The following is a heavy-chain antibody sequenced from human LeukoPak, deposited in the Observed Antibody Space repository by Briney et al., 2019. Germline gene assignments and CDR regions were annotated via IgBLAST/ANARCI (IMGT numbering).Heavy chain of an antibody. CDR3: ARVRWDGSGSYLGDY. CDR2: IYSGGST. J-gene: IGHJ4*02. CDR1: GFTVSSNY. Sequence: GGSLRLSCAASGFTVSSNYMSWVRQAPGKGLEWVSVIYSGGSTYYADSVKGRFTISRDNSKNTLYLQMNSLRAEDTAVYYCARVRWDGSGSYLGDYWGQGTLVTVSS. V-gene: IGHV3-53*01. D-gene: IGHD3-10*01.